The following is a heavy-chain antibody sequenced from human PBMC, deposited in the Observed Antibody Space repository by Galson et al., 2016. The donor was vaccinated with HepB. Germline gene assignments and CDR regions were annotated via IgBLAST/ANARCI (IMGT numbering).Heavy chain of an antibody. J-gene: IGHJ4*02. Sequence: LRLSCAASGFTFSYAWMSWVRQAPGKGLEWVGRIKSKIDGGTTDYAAPVKGRFTISRDDSKNTLYLLMNSLRSEDTAVYFCTTEGLWFGDFFDYWGQGTLVTVSS. CDR1: GFTFSYAW. CDR2: IKSKIDGGTT. D-gene: IGHD3-10*01. V-gene: IGHV3-15*01. CDR3: TTEGLWFGDFFDY.